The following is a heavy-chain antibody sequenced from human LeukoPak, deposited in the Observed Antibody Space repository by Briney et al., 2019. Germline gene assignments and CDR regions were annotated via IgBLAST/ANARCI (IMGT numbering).Heavy chain of an antibody. Sequence: GGSLILSCAASGFTVSSNYMSWVRQAPGKGLEWVSVIYSGGSTYYADSVKGRFTISRDNSKNTLYLQMNSLRAEDTAVYYCARRPSGTYYYYGMDVWGQGTTVTVSS. D-gene: IGHD6-25*01. J-gene: IGHJ6*02. CDR2: IYSGGST. CDR3: ARRPSGTYYYYGMDV. V-gene: IGHV3-53*01. CDR1: GFTVSSNY.